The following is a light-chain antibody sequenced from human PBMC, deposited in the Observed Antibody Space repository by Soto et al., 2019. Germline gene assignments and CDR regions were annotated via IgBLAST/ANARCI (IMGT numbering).Light chain of an antibody. CDR2: DAS. Sequence: EIVMTQSPATLSVSPGERATLSCRASQSVSDKLAWYQQKPGQAPRLLIYDASNRATGIPARFSGSGFGTDFTLTISSLEPEDFAVYYCHQRNKWRTFGQGTKVDIK. CDR3: HQRNKWRT. V-gene: IGKV3-11*01. CDR1: QSVSDK. J-gene: IGKJ1*01.